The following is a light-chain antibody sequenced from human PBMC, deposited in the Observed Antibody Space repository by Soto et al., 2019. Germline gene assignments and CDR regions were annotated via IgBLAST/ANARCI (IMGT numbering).Light chain of an antibody. CDR2: APS. CDR1: QSISSY. J-gene: IGKJ3*01. V-gene: IGKV1-39*01. Sequence: DLQMTQSPSSLSASVGDRVTITCRASQSISSYLKWYQQKPEKAPNLLIYAPSSLQSGVPSSLSCSAAATDFTLTISRLQPEDFATYYCQQSYSTPVTFGPGTKVDI. CDR3: QQSYSTPVT.